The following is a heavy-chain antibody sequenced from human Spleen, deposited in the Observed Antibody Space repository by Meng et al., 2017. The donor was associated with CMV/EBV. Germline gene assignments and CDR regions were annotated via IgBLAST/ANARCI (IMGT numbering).Heavy chain of an antibody. CDR3: ARSLGSLGSTRTSWELLSYY. J-gene: IGHJ4*02. Sequence: SVKVSCKASGGTFSSYAISWVRQAPGQGLEWMGGIIPIFGTANYAQKFQGRVTITTDESTSTAYMELSSLRSEDTAVYYCARSLGSLGSTRTSWELLSYYWGQGTLVTVSS. CDR1: GGTFSSYA. D-gene: IGHD1-26*01. V-gene: IGHV1-69*05. CDR2: IIPIFGTA.